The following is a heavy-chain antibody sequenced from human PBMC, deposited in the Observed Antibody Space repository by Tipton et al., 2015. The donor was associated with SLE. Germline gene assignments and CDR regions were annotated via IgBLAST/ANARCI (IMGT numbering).Heavy chain of an antibody. V-gene: IGHV4-59*11. CDR3: ARDRGGDYFDY. J-gene: IGHJ4*02. Sequence: TLSLTCTVSGGSIKNQYWSWIRQPPGEGLEWIGYIFYGGSANYNPSLKSRVTISVDSSKNQVSLRLTSVTAADTAVYYCARDRGGDYFDYWGQGNLVTVSS. CDR2: IFYGGSA. D-gene: IGHD3-10*01. CDR1: GGSIKNQY.